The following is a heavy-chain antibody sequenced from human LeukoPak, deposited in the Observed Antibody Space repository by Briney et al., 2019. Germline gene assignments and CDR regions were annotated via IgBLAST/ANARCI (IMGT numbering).Heavy chain of an antibody. J-gene: IGHJ4*02. CDR2: IYTSGST. Sequence: SETLSLTCTVSGGSISSYYWSWIRQPAGKGLEWIGRIYTSGSTNYNPSLKSRVTISVDTSKNQFSLKLSSVTAADTAVYYCAGQDIVVVPAAIANWGQGTLVTVSS. D-gene: IGHD2-2*01. CDR1: GGSISSYY. CDR3: AGQDIVVVPAAIAN. V-gene: IGHV4-4*07.